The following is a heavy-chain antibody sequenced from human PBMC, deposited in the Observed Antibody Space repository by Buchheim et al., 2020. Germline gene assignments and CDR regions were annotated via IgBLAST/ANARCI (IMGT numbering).Heavy chain of an antibody. D-gene: IGHD2/OR15-2a*01. CDR2: ITITSSYT. CDR1: GFTFSNYN. V-gene: IGHV3-11*06. CDR3: VRYGIVAIRDY. J-gene: IGHJ4*02. Sequence: QVQVVESGGGLVKPGGSLRLSCAASGFTFSNYNMSWIRQAPGKGLEWISYITITSSYTKCADSVRGRFTFTGNTPKTHFILQMNSLRAEDTAVYYCVRYGIVAIRDYWGQGTL.